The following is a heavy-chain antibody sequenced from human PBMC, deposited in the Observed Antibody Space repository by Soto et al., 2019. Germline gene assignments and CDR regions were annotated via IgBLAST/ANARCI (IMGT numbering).Heavy chain of an antibody. CDR3: ARAPVDTAMAYNWFDP. D-gene: IGHD5-18*01. Sequence: GGSLRLSCVASGFIFNSYGMHWVRQAPGKGLEWVAVISYNGNHESYADSVKGRFTISRDNAKNSLYLQMNSLRAEDTAVYYCARAPVDTAMAYNWFDPWGQGTLVTVSS. J-gene: IGHJ5*02. CDR2: ISYNGNHE. V-gene: IGHV3-30*03. CDR1: GFIFNSYG.